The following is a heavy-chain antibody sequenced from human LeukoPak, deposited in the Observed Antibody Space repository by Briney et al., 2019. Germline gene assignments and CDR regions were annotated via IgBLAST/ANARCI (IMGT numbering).Heavy chain of an antibody. Sequence: TSVKVSCKASGYTFTNYGITWVRQAPGQGLEWMGWISAYNGNTKHAQKLQGRGTMTRDTSISTAYMELSRLRSDDTAVYYCARDLVAAAGGYYYYYYMDVWGKGTTVTVSS. D-gene: IGHD6-13*01. J-gene: IGHJ6*03. CDR3: ARDLVAAAGGYYYYYYMDV. V-gene: IGHV1-18*01. CDR1: GYTFTNYG. CDR2: ISAYNGNT.